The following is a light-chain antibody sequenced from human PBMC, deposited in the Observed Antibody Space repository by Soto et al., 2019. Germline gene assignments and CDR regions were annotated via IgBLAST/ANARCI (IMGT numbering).Light chain of an antibody. J-gene: IGKJ3*01. CDR2: AAS. CDR1: ESASKW. Sequence: EIQRTPSPSALSAPVGDSVTITCRARESASKWVAWYQHKVGRAPKLLIYAASNLKRGVPSRFSGSGSGTDFTLTISSLQPEDFATYYCQQSIINPHTFGPGTKVDIK. CDR3: QQSIINPHT. V-gene: IGKV1-39*01.